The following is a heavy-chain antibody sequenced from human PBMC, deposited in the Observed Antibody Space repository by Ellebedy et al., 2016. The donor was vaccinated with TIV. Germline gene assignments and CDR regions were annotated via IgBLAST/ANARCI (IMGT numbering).Heavy chain of an antibody. V-gene: IGHV4-59*01. J-gene: IGHJ6*02. CDR3: ASFIVDI. CDR1: GGSISSFF. Sequence: MPGGSLRLSCTVSGGSISSFFWNWIRQPPGKALEWIGSIYHTGSTNYNPSLKSRVTLSVDTSKNQFSLRLRSVTAADTAVYYCASFIVDIWGQGTTVTVSS. CDR2: IYHTGST.